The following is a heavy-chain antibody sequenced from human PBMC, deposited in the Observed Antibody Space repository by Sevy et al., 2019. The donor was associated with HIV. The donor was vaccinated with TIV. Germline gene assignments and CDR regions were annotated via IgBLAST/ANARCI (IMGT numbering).Heavy chain of an antibody. CDR3: ARDLVLPATTDYYYYGMDV. J-gene: IGHJ6*02. CDR1: GFTFSTYN. CDR2: ISSSSTYI. V-gene: IGHV3-21*01. Sequence: GGSLRLSCAASGFTFSTYNMNWVRQAPGKGLEWVSSISSSSTYIYYADSVKGRFTISRDNAKNSLYLQMNSLRAEDTAVYYCARDLVLPATTDYYYYGMDVWGQGTTVAVSS. D-gene: IGHD2-15*01.